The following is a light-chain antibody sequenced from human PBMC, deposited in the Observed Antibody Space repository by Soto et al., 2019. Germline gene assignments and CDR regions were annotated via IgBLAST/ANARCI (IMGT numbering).Light chain of an antibody. Sequence: DIQMTQSPSSVSASVGDRVTITCRASQDITNYVAWYQQSPGKVPKLLIYDASTLQSAVPSRFSGSGSGTEFTLTLSSLQPEDVATYYCQRYNSASLTFGGGTKVDIK. CDR2: DAS. V-gene: IGKV1-27*01. J-gene: IGKJ4*01. CDR3: QRYNSASLT. CDR1: QDITNY.